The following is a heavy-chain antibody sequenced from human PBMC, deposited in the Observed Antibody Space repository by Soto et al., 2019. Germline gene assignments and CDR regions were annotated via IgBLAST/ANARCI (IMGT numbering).Heavy chain of an antibody. Sequence: QVQLQESGPGLVESSGTLSLTCAVYGGSITSGHWWTWVRQSPGKGLEWIGEISLNGDINYSPSXXXXXXXXXXXXXXXXXXXXXXXXXXXXXXXXCXTRETRTGGPVWGPGTVVTVSS. D-gene: IGHD2-8*02. CDR2: ISLNGDI. V-gene: IGHV4-4*02. CDR1: GGSITSGHW. J-gene: IGHJ4*03. CDR3: XTRETRTGGPV.